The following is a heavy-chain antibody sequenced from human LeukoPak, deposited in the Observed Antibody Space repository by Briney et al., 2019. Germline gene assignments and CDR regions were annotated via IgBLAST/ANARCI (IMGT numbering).Heavy chain of an antibody. D-gene: IGHD6-19*01. J-gene: IGHJ6*02. V-gene: IGHV4-59*08. CDR1: GGSISSYY. CDR2: IYYSGST. CDR3: ARLGDSSGWYPRLSDYYYGMDV. Sequence: SETLSLTCTVSGGSISSYYWSWIRQPPGKGLEWIGYIYYSGSTNYNPSLKSRVTISVDTSKNQFSLKLSSVTAADTAVYYCARLGDSSGWYPRLSDYYYGMDVWGQGTTVTVSS.